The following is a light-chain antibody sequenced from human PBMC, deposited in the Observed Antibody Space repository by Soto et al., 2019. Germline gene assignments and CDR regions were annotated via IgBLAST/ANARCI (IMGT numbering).Light chain of an antibody. V-gene: IGKV3-11*01. CDR1: QSVSSY. Sequence: EIVLTQSPATLSLSPGDRATLSCRASQSVSSYLAWYQQKPGQAPRLLIYDASNRATGIPARFSGSGSGTDFTLTISSLEPEDFAVYYCQQRSNLPPLTFGGGTKVEIK. CDR2: DAS. J-gene: IGKJ4*01. CDR3: QQRSNLPPLT.